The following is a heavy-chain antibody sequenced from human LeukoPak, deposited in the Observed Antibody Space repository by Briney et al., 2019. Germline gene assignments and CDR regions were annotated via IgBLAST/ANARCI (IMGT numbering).Heavy chain of an antibody. V-gene: IGHV1-58*02. Sequence: ASVTVSCTASGYTFTSNYIHWVRQARGQRLEWIGWIIVGSGATKCAQDFQERVTITRDLSTSTLYMELRSLTSEDTAVYYCAADLSNPRMGASYLDSWGQGTLVTVSS. J-gene: IGHJ4*02. CDR3: AADLSNPRMGASYLDS. D-gene: IGHD3-16*01. CDR1: GYTFTSNY. CDR2: IIVGSGAT.